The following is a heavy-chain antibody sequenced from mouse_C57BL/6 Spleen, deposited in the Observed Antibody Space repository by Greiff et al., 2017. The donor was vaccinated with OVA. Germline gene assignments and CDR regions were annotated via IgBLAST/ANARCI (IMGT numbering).Heavy chain of an antibody. CDR2: IHPNSGST. CDR1: GYTFTSYW. Sequence: QVQLKQPGAELVKPGASVKLSCKASGYTFTSYWMHWVKQRPGQGLEWIGMIHPNSGSTNYNEKFKSKATLTVDKSSSTAYMQLSSLTSEDSAVYCGARMDGNYDYYAMDYWGQGTSVTVSS. CDR3: ARMDGNYDYYAMDY. J-gene: IGHJ4*01. D-gene: IGHD2-1*01. V-gene: IGHV1-64*01.